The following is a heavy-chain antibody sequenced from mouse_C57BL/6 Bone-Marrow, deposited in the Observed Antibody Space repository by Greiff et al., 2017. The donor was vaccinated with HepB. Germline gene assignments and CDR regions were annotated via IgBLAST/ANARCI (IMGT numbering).Heavy chain of an antibody. CDR2: IYPRSGNT. CDR1: GYTFTSYG. CDR3: ARARSNLFAY. J-gene: IGHJ3*01. V-gene: IGHV1-81*01. Sequence: QVQLQQSGAELARPGASVKLSCKASGYTFTSYGISWVKQSTGQGLEWIGEIYPRSGNTYYNEKFKGKATLTANKSSSTAYMVLRSLTSGDSAVYFCARARSNLFAYWGQGTLVTVSA. D-gene: IGHD2-5*01.